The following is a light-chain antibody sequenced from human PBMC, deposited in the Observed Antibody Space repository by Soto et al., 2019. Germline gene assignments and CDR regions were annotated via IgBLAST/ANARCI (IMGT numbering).Light chain of an antibody. J-gene: IGLJ3*02. CDR1: SSDVGGYKL. CDR2: EDT. Sequence: QSALTQPASVSGSPGQSITISCTGTSSDVGGYKLVSWYQQYPGKAPKLIIYEDTKRPSGVSNPFSGSKSGNTASLTISGLQAEDEADYHCCSYADTFGVFGGGTQLTVL. CDR3: CSYADTFGV. V-gene: IGLV2-23*01.